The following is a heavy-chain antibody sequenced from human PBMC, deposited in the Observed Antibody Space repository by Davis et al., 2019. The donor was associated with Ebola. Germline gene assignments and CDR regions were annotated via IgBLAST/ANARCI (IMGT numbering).Heavy chain of an antibody. CDR3: ARRRGNVDVVRGMDV. D-gene: IGHD3-10*01. V-gene: IGHV3-33*01. J-gene: IGHJ6*04. Sequence: SPIPPCAAPGFTFSSYGMHWVRQAPGKGLEWVALIWYDGSHKYYADSVKGRFTISRNNSKNTLYLQMNSLRAEDTAVYYCARRRGNVDVVRGMDVWGKGTTVTVSS. CDR1: GFTFSSYG. CDR2: IWYDGSHK.